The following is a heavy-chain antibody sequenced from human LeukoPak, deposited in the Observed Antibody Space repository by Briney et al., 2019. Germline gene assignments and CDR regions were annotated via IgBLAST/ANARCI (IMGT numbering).Heavy chain of an antibody. CDR1: GFTFSDYY. J-gene: IGHJ3*02. Sequence: GGSLRLSCAASGFTFSDYYMSWIRQAPGKGLEWVSYISSSGSTIYYAGSVKGRFTISRDNAKNSLYLQMNSLRAEDTAVYYCARDSSLIAPDAFDIWGQGTMVTVSS. CDR3: ARDSSLIAPDAFDI. D-gene: IGHD2-21*01. V-gene: IGHV3-11*01. CDR2: ISSSGSTI.